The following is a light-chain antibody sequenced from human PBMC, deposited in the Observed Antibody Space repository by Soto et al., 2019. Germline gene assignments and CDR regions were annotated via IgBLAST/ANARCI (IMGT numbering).Light chain of an antibody. Sequence: DIVLTQAPGTLSLSPGERATLSCRASQSVGSSYLAWYQQKPGQAPRLLIYGTSSRATGIPARFSGSGSGTDFTLTISSLEPEDFAVYYCQQRSNWPPWKCGQGTKGDIK. CDR3: QQRSNWPPWK. CDR1: QSVGSSY. CDR2: GTS. V-gene: IGKV3D-20*02. J-gene: IGKJ1*01.